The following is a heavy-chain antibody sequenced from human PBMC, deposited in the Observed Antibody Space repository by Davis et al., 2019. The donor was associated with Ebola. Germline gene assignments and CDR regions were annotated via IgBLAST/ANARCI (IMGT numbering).Heavy chain of an antibody. V-gene: IGHV4-39*07. CDR3: AGSPGDMVVVVIPPFDY. CDR2: IYYSGST. J-gene: IGHJ4*02. CDR1: AGSISSSSYY. D-gene: IGHD3-22*01. Sequence: SETLSLTCTVSAGSISSSSYYWGWIRQPPGKGLEWIGSIYYSGSTYYNPSLKSRVTISVDTSKNQFSLKLSSVTAADTAVYYCAGSPGDMVVVVIPPFDYWGQGTLVTVSS.